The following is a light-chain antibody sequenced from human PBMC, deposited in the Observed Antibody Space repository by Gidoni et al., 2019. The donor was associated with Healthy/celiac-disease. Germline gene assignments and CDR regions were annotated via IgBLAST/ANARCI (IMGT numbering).Light chain of an antibody. CDR3: QQSYSTPWT. Sequence: DIQMTQSPSSLSASVGDRVTITCRASQSISSYLKWYQQKPGKAHKLLIYAASSVQSGVPSRFSGSGSGKDFTLTISSLQPEDFATYYSQQSYSTPWTFGQXTKVEIK. J-gene: IGKJ1*01. CDR1: QSISSY. CDR2: AAS. V-gene: IGKV1-39*01.